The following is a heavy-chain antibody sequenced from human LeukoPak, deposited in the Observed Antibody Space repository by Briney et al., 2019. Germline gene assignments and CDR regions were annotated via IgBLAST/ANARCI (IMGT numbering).Heavy chain of an antibody. V-gene: IGHV4-30-4*08. D-gene: IGHD1-7*01. Sequence: SETLSLTCTVSGGSISSGDYYWSWIRQPPGKGLEWIGYIYYSGSTYYNPSLKSRVTISVDTSKNQFSLKLSSVTAADTAVYYCARGGLELIRAFDIWGQGTMVTVSS. CDR1: GGSISSGDYY. J-gene: IGHJ3*02. CDR2: IYYSGST. CDR3: ARGGLELIRAFDI.